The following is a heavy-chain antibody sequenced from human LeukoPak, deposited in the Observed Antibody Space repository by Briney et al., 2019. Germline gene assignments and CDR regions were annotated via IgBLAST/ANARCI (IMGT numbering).Heavy chain of an antibody. V-gene: IGHV3-21*01. CDR2: ISSSSDYI. J-gene: IGHJ4*02. CDR3: AREIGGLGYDY. D-gene: IGHD2/OR15-2a*01. CDR1: GFTFSDFS. Sequence: GGSLRLSCAASGFTFSDFSMTWVRQAPGKGLEWVSYISSSSDYIYYEDSVKGRFTNSRDNAKNSLYLQMNSLRAEDTAVYYCAREIGGLGYDYWGQGTLVTVSS.